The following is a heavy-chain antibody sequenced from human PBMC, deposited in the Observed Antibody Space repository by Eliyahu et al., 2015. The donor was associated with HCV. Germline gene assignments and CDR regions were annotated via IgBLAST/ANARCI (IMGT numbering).Heavy chain of an antibody. J-gene: IGHJ4*02. V-gene: IGHV4-39*01. CDR1: GGSISSSSYY. Sequence: QLQLQESGPGLVKPSETLSLTCTVSGGSISSSSYYWGWIRQPPGKGLEWIWGFLFWWGPLHHPSLKSRVTISVDTSKNQFSLKLSSVTAADTAVYYCARLKDGNFIESSGETAGSFDYWGQGTLVTVSS. CDR3: ARLKDGNFIESSGETAGSFDY. D-gene: IGHD3-22*01. CDR2: LFWWGP.